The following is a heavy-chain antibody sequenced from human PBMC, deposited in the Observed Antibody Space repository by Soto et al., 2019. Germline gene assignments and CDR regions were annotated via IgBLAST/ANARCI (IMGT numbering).Heavy chain of an antibody. V-gene: IGHV3-33*01. CDR3: ARANTSPFDY. CDR1: GFIFSNYG. J-gene: IGHJ4*02. CDR2: IWFDGSNK. Sequence: QVPLVESGGGVVQPGRSLRLSFGASGFIFSNYGMHWIRRAPGKGLEWVKIIWFDGSNKWYADSVKGRFIISRDDSKNMVYLQMNSLRVDDTAIYYCARANTSPFDYWGRGTLVTVSS.